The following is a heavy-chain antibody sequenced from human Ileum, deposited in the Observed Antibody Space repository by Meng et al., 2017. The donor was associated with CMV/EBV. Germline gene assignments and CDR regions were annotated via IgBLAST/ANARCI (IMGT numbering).Heavy chain of an antibody. Sequence: SLKISCAASGFTFDDHDMHWVRQAPGKGLEWVAGVSRDSVNIGYADSVKGRFTISRDNAKNSLYLQMNSLKTEDTALYYCAKDLSTGTIRPSSYYYYGLDVWGQGTTVTVSS. CDR3: AKDLSTGTIRPSSYYYYGLDV. D-gene: IGHD1-7*01. CDR2: VSRDSVNI. CDR1: GFTFDDHD. J-gene: IGHJ6*02. V-gene: IGHV3-9*01.